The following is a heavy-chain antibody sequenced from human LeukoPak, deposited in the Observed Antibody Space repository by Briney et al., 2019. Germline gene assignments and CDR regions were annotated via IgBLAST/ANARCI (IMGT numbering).Heavy chain of an antibody. CDR3: ARESQWLVCDY. CDR2: ISSSSSYI. J-gene: IGHJ4*02. D-gene: IGHD6-19*01. Sequence: GGSLRLSCAASGFTFSSYSMNWVRQAPGKGLEWASSISSSSSYIYYADSVKGRFTISRDNAKNSLYPQMNSLRAEDTAVYYCARESQWLVCDYWGQGTLVTVSS. CDR1: GFTFSSYS. V-gene: IGHV3-21*01.